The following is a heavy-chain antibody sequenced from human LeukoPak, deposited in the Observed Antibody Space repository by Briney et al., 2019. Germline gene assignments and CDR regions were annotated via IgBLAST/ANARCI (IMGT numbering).Heavy chain of an antibody. D-gene: IGHD3-10*02. CDR2: ISHSGST. Sequence: SETLSLTCTVSGGSIFTYYWSWIRQPPGRGLEWIGYISHSGSTNCNPSLRSRVTISVDTSKEQFSLKLSSVSGADTAVYYCAGLGSDYYFDFWGQGTLVTVSS. CDR3: AGLGSDYYFDF. J-gene: IGHJ4*02. V-gene: IGHV4-59*08. CDR1: GGSIFTYY.